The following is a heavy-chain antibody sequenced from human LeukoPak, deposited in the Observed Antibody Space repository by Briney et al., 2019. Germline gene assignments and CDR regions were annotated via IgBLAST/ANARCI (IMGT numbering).Heavy chain of an antibody. CDR3: ASDFWSGSDAFDI. V-gene: IGHV4-4*02. J-gene: IGHJ3*02. Sequence: SETLSLTCAVSGGSISSSNWWSWVRQPPGKGLEWIGEIYHSGSTNYNPSLKSRVTISVDKSKNQFSLKLSSVTAADTAVYYCASDFWSGSDAFDIWGQGTMVTVSS. CDR2: IYHSGST. CDR1: GGSISSSNW. D-gene: IGHD3-3*01.